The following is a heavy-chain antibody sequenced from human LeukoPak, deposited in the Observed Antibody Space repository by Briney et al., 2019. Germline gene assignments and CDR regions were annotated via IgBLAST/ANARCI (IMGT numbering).Heavy chain of an antibody. J-gene: IGHJ3*02. CDR2: IFSGDRI. CDR1: GFTFGDYA. Sequence: GGSLRLSCTASGFTFGDYAMSWIRQAPGKGLEWVSIIFSGDRIDYADSVKGRFTISRDDSKNTLYLQINSLRAEDTALYYCARVEVTTSSDVFDIWGQGTMVTVSS. CDR3: ARVEVTTSSDVFDI. D-gene: IGHD5-24*01. V-gene: IGHV3-53*01.